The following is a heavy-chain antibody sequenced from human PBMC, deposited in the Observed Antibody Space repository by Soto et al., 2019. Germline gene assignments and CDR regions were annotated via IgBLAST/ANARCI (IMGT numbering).Heavy chain of an antibody. CDR3: ARDGGWPSYYYYYGMDV. CDR1: GGSISSGDYY. CDR2: IYYSGST. J-gene: IGHJ6*02. D-gene: IGHD3-16*01. V-gene: IGHV4-30-4*01. Sequence: QVQLQESGPGLVKPSQTLSLTCTVSGGSISSGDYYWSWIRQPPGKGLEWIGYIYYSGSTSYNPSLKGRVTISVDTSKNQFSLKLSSVTAADTAVYYCARDGGWPSYYYYYGMDVWGQGTTVTVSS.